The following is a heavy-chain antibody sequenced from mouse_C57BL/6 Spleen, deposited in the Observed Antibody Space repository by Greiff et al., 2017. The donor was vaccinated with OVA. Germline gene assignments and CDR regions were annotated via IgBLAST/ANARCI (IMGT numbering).Heavy chain of an antibody. CDR3: ARGGVYYGNTDY. V-gene: IGHV1-81*01. CDR1: GYTFTSYG. J-gene: IGHJ2*01. Sequence: QVQLQQSGAELARPGASVKLSCKASGYTFTSYGISWVKQRTGQGLEWIGEIYPRSGNTYYNEKFKGKATLTADKSSSTAYMELRSLTSEDSAVYFCARGGVYYGNTDYWGQGTTLTVSS. CDR2: IYPRSGNT. D-gene: IGHD2-1*01.